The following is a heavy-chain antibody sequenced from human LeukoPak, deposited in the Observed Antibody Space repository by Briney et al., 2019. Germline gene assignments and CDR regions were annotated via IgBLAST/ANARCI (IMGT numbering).Heavy chain of an antibody. Sequence: SGGSLRLSCAASGFTFSSSSMNWVRQAPGKGLEWLSYISSSSGTIYYADSVKGRFTISRDNAKNSLYLQMNSLRAEDTAVYYCAKELNTINDYWGQGTLVAVSS. V-gene: IGHV3-48*04. J-gene: IGHJ4*02. CDR3: AKELNTINDY. CDR2: ISSSSGTI. CDR1: GFTFSSSS. D-gene: IGHD3-9*01.